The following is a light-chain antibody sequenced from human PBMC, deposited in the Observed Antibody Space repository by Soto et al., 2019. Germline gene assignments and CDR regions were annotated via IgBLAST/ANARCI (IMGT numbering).Light chain of an antibody. V-gene: IGLV2-8*01. J-gene: IGLJ1*01. CDR2: DVD. CDR1: TSDVGGYNY. CDR3: SSYTDSSNYV. Sequence: QSALTQPPSASGSPGQSVTISCTGTTSDVGGYNYVSWYQQHPGKAPKLLVYDVDKRPSGVPDRFSGSKSGNTASLTVSGLQAEDEADYYCSSYTDSSNYVFGTGTKLTVL.